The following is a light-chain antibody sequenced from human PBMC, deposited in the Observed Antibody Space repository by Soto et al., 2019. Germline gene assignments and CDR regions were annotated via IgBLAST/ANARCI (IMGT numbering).Light chain of an antibody. CDR1: QSVSSY. V-gene: IGKV3-11*01. CDR2: DAS. CDR3: QQRSNWPPDEWT. Sequence: EIVLTQSPATLSLSPGERATLSCRASQSVSSYLAWYQQKPGQAPRLLIYDASNRATGIPARFSGSGSGTDFTLTISSLEPEDFAVYYCQQRSNWPPDEWTFGQGTKVEIK. J-gene: IGKJ1*01.